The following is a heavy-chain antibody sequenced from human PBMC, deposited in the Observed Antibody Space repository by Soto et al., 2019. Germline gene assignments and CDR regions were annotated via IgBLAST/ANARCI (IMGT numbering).Heavy chain of an antibody. J-gene: IGHJ4*02. Sequence: QPGGSLRLSCAASGFTFSRYAMSWVRQAPGKGLEWVSAISGSDGTTFYADSVKGRFTISRDNSKSTLYLQMNSLRDEDTAVYYCAKRNWLGGHWYYFDNWGQGTLVTVSS. CDR1: GFTFSRYA. D-gene: IGHD2-8*02. V-gene: IGHV3-23*01. CDR2: ISGSDGTT. CDR3: AKRNWLGGHWYYFDN.